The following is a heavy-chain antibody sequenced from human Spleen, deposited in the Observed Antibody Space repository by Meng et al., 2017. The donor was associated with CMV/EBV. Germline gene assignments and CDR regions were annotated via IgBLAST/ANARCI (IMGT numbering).Heavy chain of an antibody. CDR3: AIYTGRPRGFEF. D-gene: IGHD1-26*01. V-gene: IGHV4-39*01. Sequence: GDSMSSGNCFWGWLRQSPGKGLEWIGSIFYTGSTFYTPSLGSRATISVDTSRNQFSLGLSSVTAADTAVYYCAIYTGRPRGFEFWGRGTLVTVSS. CDR1: GDSMSSGNCF. CDR2: IFYTGST. J-gene: IGHJ4*02.